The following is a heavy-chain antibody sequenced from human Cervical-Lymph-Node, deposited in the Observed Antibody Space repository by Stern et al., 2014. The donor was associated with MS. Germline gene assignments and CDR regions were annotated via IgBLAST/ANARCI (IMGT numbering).Heavy chain of an antibody. Sequence: EVQLVESGGGLVQPGGSLRLSCAAAEFAFSTYWMSWVRQAPGKGLEWVANIKQDGSEKYYVDSVKGRFTISRDNAKNSLYLQMNSLRAEDTAVYYCATSPSGYDAFDNWGQGTLVTVSS. V-gene: IGHV3-7*01. CDR3: ATSPSGYDAFDN. CDR1: EFAFSTYW. D-gene: IGHD5-12*01. J-gene: IGHJ4*02. CDR2: IKQDGSEK.